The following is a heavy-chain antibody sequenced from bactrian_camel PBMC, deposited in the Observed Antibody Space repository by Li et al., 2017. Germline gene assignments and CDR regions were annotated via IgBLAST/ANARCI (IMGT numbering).Heavy chain of an antibody. J-gene: IGHJ6*01. CDR3: TWGWVYKTWYNS. D-gene: IGHD1*01. V-gene: IGHV3S31*01. CDR2: ISSSGDRT. Sequence: VQLVESGGGLVRPGGSLTLSCASSGFAFKRYSMSWVRQAPGKGFEWISHISSSGDRTFYSDSVKGRFTISRDNAENTLYLQLNNLKTEGTAMYYCTWGWVYKTWYNSWGQGTQVTVS. CDR1: GFAFKRYS.